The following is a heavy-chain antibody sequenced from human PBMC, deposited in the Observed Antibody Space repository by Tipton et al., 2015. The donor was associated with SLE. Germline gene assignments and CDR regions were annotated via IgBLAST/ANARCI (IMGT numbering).Heavy chain of an antibody. CDR2: IYHSGST. V-gene: IGHV4-4*01. D-gene: IGHD3-22*01. Sequence: TLSLTCTVSGDSISSSKWWSWVRQSPGKGLEWIAEIYHSGSTNYNPSFKSRLNISVAKSKNQFSLKLTSVTAADTAVYFCARRFFDGSGSIWGQGTLVTVSS. CDR1: GDSISSSKW. CDR3: ARRFFDGSGSI. J-gene: IGHJ4*02.